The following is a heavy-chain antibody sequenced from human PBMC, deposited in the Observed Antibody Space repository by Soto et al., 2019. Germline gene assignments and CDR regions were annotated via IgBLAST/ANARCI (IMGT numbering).Heavy chain of an antibody. CDR1: GFTFSTYA. CDR2: ISGSGDNT. CDR3: ATRRDDSYYYYDMDV. Sequence: GGSLRLSCAASGFTFSTYAMTWVRQAPGKGLEWVSAISGSGDNTNYADSVKGRFTISRDNSKNTLFLQMNSLRAEDTAVYYCATRRDDSYYYYDMDVWGQGTTVTVSS. J-gene: IGHJ6*02. V-gene: IGHV3-23*01. D-gene: IGHD2-21*02.